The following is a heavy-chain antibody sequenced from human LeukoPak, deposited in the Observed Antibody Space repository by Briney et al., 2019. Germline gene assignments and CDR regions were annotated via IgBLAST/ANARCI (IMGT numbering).Heavy chain of an antibody. J-gene: IGHJ4*02. CDR2: IIPIFGTA. D-gene: IGHD6-19*01. V-gene: IGHV1-69*13. Sequence: SVKVSCKASGGTFSSYAISWVRQAPGQGLEWMGGIIPIFGTANYAQKFQGRVTITADESTSTAYMELSSLRSEDTAVYYCARDRSSGWYVRWFDYWGQGTPVTVSS. CDR3: ARDRSSGWYVRWFDY. CDR1: GGTFSSYA.